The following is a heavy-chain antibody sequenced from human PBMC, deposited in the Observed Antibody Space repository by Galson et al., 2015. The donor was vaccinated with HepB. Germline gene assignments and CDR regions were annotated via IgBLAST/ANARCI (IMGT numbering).Heavy chain of an antibody. V-gene: IGHV4-31*03. Sequence: LSLTCTVSRGSLGIGGYYWSWIRQHPGKGLEWIGYTHYSGSTYYNPSLRGRLTISEGMSKNQFSLKLSSVTAADTAIYYCARGSEDNYGSFDYWGQGTLVTVSS. CDR2: THYSGST. CDR3: ARGSEDNYGSFDY. CDR1: RGSLGIGGYY. D-gene: IGHD3-10*01. J-gene: IGHJ4*02.